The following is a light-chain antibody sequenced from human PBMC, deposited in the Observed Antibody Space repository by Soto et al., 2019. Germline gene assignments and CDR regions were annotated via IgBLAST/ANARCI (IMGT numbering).Light chain of an antibody. CDR2: AAS. V-gene: IGKV1-39*01. Sequence: DIQMTQSPSSLSASVGDRVTITCRASRSISSYLNWYQQKPGKAPKLLIYAASSLQSGVPSRFSGSGSGTDFTLTISSLQPEDFATYYCQQRTTFGQGTKV. CDR1: RSISSY. J-gene: IGKJ1*01. CDR3: QQRTT.